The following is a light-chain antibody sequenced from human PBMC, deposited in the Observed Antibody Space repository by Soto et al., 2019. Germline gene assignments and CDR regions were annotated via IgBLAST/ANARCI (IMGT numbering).Light chain of an antibody. CDR3: QQSYSGPLT. J-gene: IGKJ3*01. Sequence: DIQMTQSPPSLSASVGDRVTITCRASQSISNYLNWYQQRPGKAPMLLIYAASSLQSGVPSRFSGSGSGTDFTLTIGSLQPEDVATYYCQQSYSGPLTFGPGTKVDF. V-gene: IGKV1-39*01. CDR1: QSISNY. CDR2: AAS.